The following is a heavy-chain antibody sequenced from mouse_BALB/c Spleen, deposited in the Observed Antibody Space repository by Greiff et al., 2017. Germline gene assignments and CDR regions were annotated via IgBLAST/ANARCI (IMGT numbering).Heavy chain of an antibody. V-gene: IGHV1-5*01. D-gene: IGHD2-3*01. J-gene: IGHJ3*01. CDR3: TQSDGYYGPFAY. CDR1: GYSFTSYW. CDR2: IYPGNSDT. Sequence: EVQLQQSGTVLARPGASVKMSCKASGYSFTSYWMHWVKQRPGQGLEWIGAIYPGNSDTSYNQKFKGKAKLTAVTSASTAYMELSSLTNEDSAVYYCTQSDGYYGPFAYWGQGTLVTVSA.